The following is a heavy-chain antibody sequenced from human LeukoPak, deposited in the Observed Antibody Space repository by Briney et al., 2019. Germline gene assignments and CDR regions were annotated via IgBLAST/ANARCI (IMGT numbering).Heavy chain of an antibody. J-gene: IGHJ5*02. Sequence: ASVTVSCKASGYTFSSYGISWVRQAPGQGLEWMGWIATYNSKTKYAEKVQGRVTMTTDTSTTTAYMELRTLRSDDTAVYYCARDMVGLAADGNWFDPFGQGTLVTVSS. CDR2: IATYNSKT. CDR3: ARDMVGLAADGNWFDP. CDR1: GYTFSSYG. D-gene: IGHD6-13*01. V-gene: IGHV1-18*01.